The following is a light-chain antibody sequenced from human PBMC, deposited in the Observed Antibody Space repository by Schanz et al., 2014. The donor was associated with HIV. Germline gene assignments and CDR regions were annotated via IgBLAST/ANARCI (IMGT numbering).Light chain of an antibody. Sequence: QSALTQPPSASGSPGQSVTISCTGTSSDVGGYNYVSWYQQHPGKAPKLMIYEVSERPSGVPDRFSGSKSGNTASLTVSGLQADDEADYYCQSYDSSLSAYVFGTGTKLTVL. V-gene: IGLV2-8*01. CDR1: SSDVGGYNY. CDR3: QSYDSSLSAYV. J-gene: IGLJ1*01. CDR2: EVS.